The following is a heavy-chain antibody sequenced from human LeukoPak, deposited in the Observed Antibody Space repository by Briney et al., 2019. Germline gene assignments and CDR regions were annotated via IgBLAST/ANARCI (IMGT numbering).Heavy chain of an antibody. D-gene: IGHD1-26*01. CDR3: ARLGYSGSYYKGWYFDL. CDR1: GDSISSGYY. Sequence: SETLSLTCVVCGDSISSGYYWGWIRQPPGKGLEWIGSIYYSGTTHYNPSLKSRVTISVYTSKNHFSLTLTSSTATDTAVYYCARLGYSGSYYKGWYFDLGGRGILVTVSS. CDR2: IYYSGTT. V-gene: IGHV4-38-2*01. J-gene: IGHJ2*01.